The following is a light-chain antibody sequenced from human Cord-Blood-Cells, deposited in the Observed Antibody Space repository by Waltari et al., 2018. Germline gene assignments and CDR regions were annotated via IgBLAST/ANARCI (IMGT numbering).Light chain of an antibody. CDR1: QGISSH. CDR3: QQYYSYPLT. V-gene: IGKV1-8*01. J-gene: IGKJ4*01. CDR2: ASS. Sequence: AIRVTQSPSSFSASPGDSVTITCRASQGISSHLARYQQKPGKAPKLLIYASSTLQSGVASRFSGSGSGTDFTLTISCLQSEDFATSYCQQYYSYPLTFGGGTKVEIK.